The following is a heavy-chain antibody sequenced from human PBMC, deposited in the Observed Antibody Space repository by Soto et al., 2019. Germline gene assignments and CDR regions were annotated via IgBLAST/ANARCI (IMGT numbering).Heavy chain of an antibody. CDR1: GYTFTTFW. CDR2: IDPRDSYV. V-gene: IGHV5-10-1*01. Sequence: GESLKISCTGFGYTFTTFWISWVRQMPGKGLEWMWRIDPRDSYVNYSPSFQGHVTISLDKSISTAYLQWGSLKASDTAMYYCARLFCSTTTCDSWFDPWGQGTLVTVSS. CDR3: ARLFCSTTTCDSWFDP. D-gene: IGHD2-2*01. J-gene: IGHJ5*02.